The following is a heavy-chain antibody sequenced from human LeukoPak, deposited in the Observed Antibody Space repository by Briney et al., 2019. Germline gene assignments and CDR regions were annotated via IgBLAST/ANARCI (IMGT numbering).Heavy chain of an antibody. J-gene: IGHJ4*02. CDR1: GYTLTELS. V-gene: IGHV1-24*01. CDR3: ATWVEQWQIFDY. Sequence: GASVKVSCKVSGYTLTELSMHWVRQAPGKGLEWMGGFDPEDGETIYAQKFQGRVTMTEDTSTDTAYMELSSLRSEDTAVYYCATWVEQWQIFDYWGQGTLVTVSS. CDR2: FDPEDGET. D-gene: IGHD6-19*01.